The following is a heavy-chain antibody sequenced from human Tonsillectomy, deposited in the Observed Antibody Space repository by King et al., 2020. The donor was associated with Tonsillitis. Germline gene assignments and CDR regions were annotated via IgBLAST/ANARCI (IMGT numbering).Heavy chain of an antibody. CDR1: GFTFSSYS. Sequence: EVQLVESGGGLVKPGGSLRLSCAASGFTFSSYSMNWVRQAPGKGLEWVSSISSSSSYIYYADSVKGRFTISRDNAKDSLYLQMNSLRAEDTAVYYCARENVNKGDVWGQGTTVTVSS. D-gene: IGHD1-1*01. J-gene: IGHJ6*02. V-gene: IGHV3-21*01. CDR3: ARENVNKGDV. CDR2: ISSSSSYI.